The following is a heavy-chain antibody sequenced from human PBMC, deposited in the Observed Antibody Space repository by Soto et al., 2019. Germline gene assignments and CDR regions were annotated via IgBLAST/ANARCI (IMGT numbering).Heavy chain of an antibody. CDR3: AKAVMQLWLPYYFDY. D-gene: IGHD5-18*01. J-gene: IGHJ4*02. CDR1: GLTFSTYA. Sequence: GGSLRLSCEASGLTFSTYAMSWVRQTPGKGLEWVSSVSGSGSRTYYTDSLKGRFTIFRDTSKNTLYLQMTSLRAEDTAVYYCAKAVMQLWLPYYFDYWGQGIVVTVSS. V-gene: IGHV3-23*01. CDR2: VSGSGSRT.